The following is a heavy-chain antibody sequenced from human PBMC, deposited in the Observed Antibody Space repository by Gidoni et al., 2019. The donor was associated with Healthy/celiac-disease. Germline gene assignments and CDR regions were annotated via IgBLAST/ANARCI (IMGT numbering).Heavy chain of an antibody. J-gene: IGHJ3*02. D-gene: IGHD3-3*01. CDR2: IYPGDSDT. CDR3: ARPYYDFWSGYSTDAFDI. V-gene: IGHV5-51*01. CDR1: GYSFTSYW. Sequence: EVQLVQSGAEVKKPGESLKISCKGSGYSFTSYWIGWVRQMPGKGLEWMGIIYPGDSDTRYSPSFQGQVTISADKSISTAYLQWSSLKASDTAMYYCARPYYDFWSGYSTDAFDIWGQGTMVTVSS.